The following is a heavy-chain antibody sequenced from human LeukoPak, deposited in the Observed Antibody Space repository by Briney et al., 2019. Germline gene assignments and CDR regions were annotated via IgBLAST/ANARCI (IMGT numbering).Heavy chain of an antibody. J-gene: IGHJ4*02. CDR1: GFTFSSYG. CDR2: ISGSGGMT. D-gene: IGHD1-26*01. V-gene: IGHV3-23*01. Sequence: GGTLRLSCAASGFTFSSYGMSWVRQAPGKGLELVSGISGSGGMTYYADSVKGRFTIFRDNAKNTLSLQMNSLRAEDTAVYYCAKLPLTILGGATNYFDYWGQGTLVTVSS. CDR3: AKLPLTILGGATNYFDY.